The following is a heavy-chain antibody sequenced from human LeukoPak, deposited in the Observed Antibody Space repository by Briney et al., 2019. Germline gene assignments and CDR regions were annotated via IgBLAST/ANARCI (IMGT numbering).Heavy chain of an antibody. J-gene: IGHJ4*02. D-gene: IGHD6-13*01. CDR3: ARGPAAGSLGFDY. Sequence: GASVKVSCKASVYTFTGYYMHCVRQAPGQGLEWMGRINPNSGGTNYVQKFQGRVTMTRGTSISTAYMELSRLRSDDTAVYYCARGPAAGSLGFDYWGQGTLVTVSS. CDR1: VYTFTGYY. CDR2: INPNSGGT. V-gene: IGHV1-2*06.